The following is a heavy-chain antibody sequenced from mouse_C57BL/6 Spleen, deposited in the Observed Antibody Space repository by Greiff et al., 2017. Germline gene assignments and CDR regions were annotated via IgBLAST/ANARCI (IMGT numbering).Heavy chain of an antibody. V-gene: IGHV14-1*01. J-gene: IGHJ1*03. CDR2: IDPEDGDT. Sequence: EVQLQESGAELVRPGASVKLSCTASGFNIKDYYMHWVKQRPEQGLEWIGRIDPEDGDTEYAPKFQGKATMAADTSSSTAYLQLSSLTSEDTAVYYCTNYEYDGGWYFDVWGTGTTVTVSS. CDR3: TNYEYDGGWYFDV. D-gene: IGHD2-4*01. CDR1: GFNIKDYY.